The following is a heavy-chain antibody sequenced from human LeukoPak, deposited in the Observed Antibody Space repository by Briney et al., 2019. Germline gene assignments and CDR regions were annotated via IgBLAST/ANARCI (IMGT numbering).Heavy chain of an antibody. D-gene: IGHD1-26*01. Sequence: SETLSLTCTVSGGSISSGDYYWSWIRQHPGKGLEWIGYIFYSGSTNYNPSLKSRVTISVDTSKNQFSLKLSSVTAADTAVYYCARGEWDLLFDYWGQGTLVTVSS. J-gene: IGHJ4*02. CDR3: ARGEWDLLFDY. V-gene: IGHV4-61*08. CDR2: IFYSGST. CDR1: GGSISSGDYY.